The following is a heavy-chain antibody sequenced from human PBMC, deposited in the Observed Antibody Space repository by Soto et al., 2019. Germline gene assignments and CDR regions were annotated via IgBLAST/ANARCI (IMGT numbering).Heavy chain of an antibody. CDR3: ARGQEGVVATH. D-gene: IGHD5-12*01. CDR1: GGSLSGYY. V-gene: IGHV4-34*01. Sequence: QVQLQQWGAGLLKPSETLSLNCAVTGGSLSGYYWSWIRQPPGKGLEWIGEVKDGGHTNYSPSLRGRVTISSHTSNNRFSLRLNSVTAADTGVYYCARGQEGVVATHWDQGSLVTVSS. J-gene: IGHJ4*02. CDR2: VKDGGHT.